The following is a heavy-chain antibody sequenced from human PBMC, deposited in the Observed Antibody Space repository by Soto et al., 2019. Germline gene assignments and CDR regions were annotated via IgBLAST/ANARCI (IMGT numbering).Heavy chain of an antibody. J-gene: IGHJ6*03. D-gene: IGHD5-12*01. CDR2: IYYSGST. CDR1: GGSISSGGYY. CDR3: ARKDSGYADYMDV. Sequence: QVQLQESGPGLVKPSQTLSLTCTVSGGSISSGGYYWSWIRQHPGKGLEWIGYIYYSGSTYYNPSPKSRVTMSVDTSENQFSLRLSSVTVADTAVYYCARKDSGYADYMDVWGKGTTVTVSS. V-gene: IGHV4-31*03.